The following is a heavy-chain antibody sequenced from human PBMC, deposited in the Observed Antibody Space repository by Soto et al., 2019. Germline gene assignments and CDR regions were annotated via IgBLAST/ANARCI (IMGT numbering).Heavy chain of an antibody. CDR1: GFTFSSYA. D-gene: IGHD3-9*01. CDR3: AKYWADYDILTGYYGRLDYYYMDV. V-gene: IGHV3-23*01. CDR2: ISGSGGST. Sequence: GGSLRLSCAASGFTFSSYAMSWVRQAPGRGLEWVSAISGSGGSTYYADSVKGRFTISRDNSKNTLYLQMNSLRAEDTAVYYSAKYWADYDILTGYYGRLDYYYMDVWGKGTTVTVSS. J-gene: IGHJ6*03.